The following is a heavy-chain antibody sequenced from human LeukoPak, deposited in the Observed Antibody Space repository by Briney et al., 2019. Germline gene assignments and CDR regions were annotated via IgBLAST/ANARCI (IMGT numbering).Heavy chain of an antibody. J-gene: IGHJ4*02. V-gene: IGHV3-23*01. Sequence: GGSLRLSCAASGFTVSNSGMNWVRQAPGKGLEWVSAIGGSGDNTYYADSVKGRFTISRDNSKNTLYLQMNSLRAEDTAVYYCARRPKEYYFDYWGQGTLVTVSS. CDR1: GFTVSNSG. CDR2: IGGSGDNT. CDR3: ARRPKEYYFDY. D-gene: IGHD1-1*01.